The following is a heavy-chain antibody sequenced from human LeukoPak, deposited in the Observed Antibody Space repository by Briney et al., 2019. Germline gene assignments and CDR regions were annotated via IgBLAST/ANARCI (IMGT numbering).Heavy chain of an antibody. V-gene: IGHV4-59*01. CDR2: IYIRGST. D-gene: IGHD1-26*01. CDR1: GASISSYY. CDR3: AKDWELGS. Sequence: SETLSLTCSVSGASISSYYWNWIRQPPGKGLEWIGNIYIRGSTNYNPSLMSRVTISLDTSKDQFSLKLTSVTAADTAFCDCAKDWELGSWGQGTLVTVSS. J-gene: IGHJ5*02.